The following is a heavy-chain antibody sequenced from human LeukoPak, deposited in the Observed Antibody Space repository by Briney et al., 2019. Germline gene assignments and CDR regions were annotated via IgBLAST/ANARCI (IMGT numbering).Heavy chain of an antibody. CDR1: GYTFTSYG. V-gene: IGHV1-2*02. Sequence: GASVKVSCKASGYTFTSYGISWVRQAPGQGLEWMGWINPNSGGTNYPQKFQGRVTMTRDTSISTAYMELSRLTSDDTAVYYCARGAEFDYWGQGTLVTVSS. J-gene: IGHJ4*02. CDR2: INPNSGGT. CDR3: ARGAEFDY.